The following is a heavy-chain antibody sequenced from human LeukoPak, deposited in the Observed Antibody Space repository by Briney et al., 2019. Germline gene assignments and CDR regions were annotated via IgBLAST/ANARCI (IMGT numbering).Heavy chain of an antibody. CDR1: GYTFTNYG. Sequence: ASVKVSCKASGYTFTNYGISWVRQAPGQGLEWMGIINPSGGSTSYAQKFQGRVTMTRDTSTSTVYMELSSLRSEDTAVYYCARLFGAAAGMWEDYWGQGTLVTVSS. J-gene: IGHJ4*02. CDR3: ARLFGAAAGMWEDY. V-gene: IGHV1-46*01. D-gene: IGHD6-13*01. CDR2: INPSGGST.